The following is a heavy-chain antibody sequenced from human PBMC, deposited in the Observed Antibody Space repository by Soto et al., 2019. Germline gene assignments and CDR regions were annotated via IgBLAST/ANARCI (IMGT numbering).Heavy chain of an antibody. V-gene: IGHV4-59*01. CDR3: ARAPMVLTRSYFDY. Sequence: XETLSLACTVSGCSMNNFYWSWIRQPPGKGLEWIGYISYSGNTNYNPSFKSRVSISVDTSKNQFSLNLTSVTAADTAVYYCARAPMVLTRSYFDYWGQGTPVTVSS. CDR1: GCSMNNFY. CDR2: ISYSGNT. J-gene: IGHJ4*02. D-gene: IGHD2-8*01.